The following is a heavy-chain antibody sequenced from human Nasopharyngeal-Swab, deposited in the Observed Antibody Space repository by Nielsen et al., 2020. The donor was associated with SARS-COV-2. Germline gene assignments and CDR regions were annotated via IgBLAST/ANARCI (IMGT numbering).Heavy chain of an antibody. CDR1: GFTFSSYW. Sequence: GGSLRLSCAASGFTFSSYWMHWVRKAPGKGLVWVSRINSDGSSTSYADSVKGRFTISRDNAKNTLYLQMNSLRAEDTAVYYCARVAAAGTLYYYYYMDVWGKGTTVTVSS. J-gene: IGHJ6*03. CDR3: ARVAAAGTLYYYYYMDV. CDR2: INSDGSST. V-gene: IGHV3-74*01. D-gene: IGHD6-13*01.